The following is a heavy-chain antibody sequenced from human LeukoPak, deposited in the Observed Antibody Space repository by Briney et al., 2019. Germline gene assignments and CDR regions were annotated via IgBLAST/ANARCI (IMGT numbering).Heavy chain of an antibody. CDR2: IQYDGSNK. CDR1: GFTFSSYD. CDR3: AEVSGWALYSNQLDY. J-gene: IGHJ4*02. Sequence: GGSLRLSCAASGFTFSSYDMHWVRQAPGKGLEWVAFIQYDGSNKYHADSVKGRFTISRDNSKNTLYLQMNSLRAEDTAVYYCAEVSGWALYSNQLDYWGQGTLVTVSS. D-gene: IGHD4-11*01. V-gene: IGHV3-30*02.